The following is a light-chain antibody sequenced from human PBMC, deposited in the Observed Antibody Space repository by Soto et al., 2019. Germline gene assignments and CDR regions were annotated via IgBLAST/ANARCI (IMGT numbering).Light chain of an antibody. CDR1: SSDVGGYNY. CDR3: TSYAGSDNLV. CDR2: EVS. V-gene: IGLV2-8*01. Sequence: QSALTQPPSASGSPGQSVTISCTGTSSDVGGYNYVSWYQQHPGKAPKLMIYEVSQRPSGVPDRFSGSKSGNTASLTVSGLQAEDEADYYCTSYAGSDNLVFCGGTKLTVL. J-gene: IGLJ2*01.